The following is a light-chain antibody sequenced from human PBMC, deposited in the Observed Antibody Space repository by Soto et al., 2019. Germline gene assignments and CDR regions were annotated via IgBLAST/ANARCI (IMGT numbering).Light chain of an antibody. V-gene: IGKV1-6*01. CDR2: AAS. CDR3: LKDYNYPYT. CDR1: QGIRND. Sequence: AIQMTQSPSSLSASVGDRVTITCRASQGIRNDLGWYQQKPGKAPKLLIYAASSLQSGVPSRFSSSGSGTDFTLTISNLQPEDFATYYCLKDYNYPYTFGQGTKREIK. J-gene: IGKJ2*01.